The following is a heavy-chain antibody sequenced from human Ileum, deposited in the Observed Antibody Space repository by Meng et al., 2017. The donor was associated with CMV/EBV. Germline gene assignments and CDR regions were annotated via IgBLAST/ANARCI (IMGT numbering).Heavy chain of an antibody. D-gene: IGHD5-18*01. J-gene: IGHJ4*02. CDR1: GCSISSYY. CDR2: IYNSGST. V-gene: IGHV4-59*01. Sequence: HRQGSSPGLGSPAETPSPAATVYGCSISSYYWSWIRQPPGKGLEWIGYIYNSGSTNYNPSLKSRVTISVDASKNQFSLKLSSVTAADTAVYYCARIEGYSYGSLFYWGQGTLVTVSS. CDR3: ARIEGYSYGSLFY.